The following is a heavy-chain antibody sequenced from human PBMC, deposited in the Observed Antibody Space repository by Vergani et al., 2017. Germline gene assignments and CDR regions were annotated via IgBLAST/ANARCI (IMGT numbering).Heavy chain of an antibody. Sequence: EVQLLESGGDLVQPGGSLRLSCAASGFTFNHYAMNWVRQAPGKGLEWVSGISGSGGSTYYAGSVKGRFTISRDSSKNTLYLQMNSLSAGDTAVYYCAKANPRNSGYDDHYSYHAMDVWGQGTTVTVSS. D-gene: IGHD5-12*01. CDR1: GFTFNHYA. J-gene: IGHJ6*02. CDR3: AKANPRNSGYDDHYSYHAMDV. V-gene: IGHV3-23*01. CDR2: ISGSGGST.